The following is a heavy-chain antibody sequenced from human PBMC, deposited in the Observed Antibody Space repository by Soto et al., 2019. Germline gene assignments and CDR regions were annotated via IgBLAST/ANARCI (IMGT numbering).Heavy chain of an antibody. V-gene: IGHV3-30*18. CDR2: ISYDGSNK. CDR1: GFTFSSYG. Sequence: QVQLVESGGGVVQPGRSLRLSCAASGFTFSSYGMHWVRQAPGKGLEWVAVISYDGSNKYYADSVKGRFTISRDNSKNTLYLQMNSLRAEDTAVYYCAKDQEWELLIGYYFDYWGQGTLVTVSS. CDR3: AKDQEWELLIGYYFDY. D-gene: IGHD1-26*01. J-gene: IGHJ4*02.